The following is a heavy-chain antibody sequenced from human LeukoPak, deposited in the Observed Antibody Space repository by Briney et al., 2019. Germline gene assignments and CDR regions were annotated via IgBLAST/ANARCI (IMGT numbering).Heavy chain of an antibody. Sequence: PGGSLRLSCAASGFTFRSYGMHWVRQAPGKGLEWVAIIWYDGTNKYYADSVKGRFTISRDNSKNTLYLQMNSLRVKDTAVYYCASGRMVRGVTISYYFDYWGQGTLVTVPS. CDR1: GFTFRSYG. V-gene: IGHV3-33*01. D-gene: IGHD3-10*01. CDR2: IWYDGTNK. J-gene: IGHJ4*02. CDR3: ASGRMVRGVTISYYFDY.